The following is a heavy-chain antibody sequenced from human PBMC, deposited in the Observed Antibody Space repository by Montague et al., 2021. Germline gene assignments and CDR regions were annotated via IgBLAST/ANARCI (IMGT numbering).Heavy chain of an antibody. Sequence: SLRLSCAASGFTFSSYAMHWVRQAPGKGLEWVSAIWTSGSNTYYADSVKGRFTISRDNSKNTLYLQMNSLRAEDTAVYYCAKDPNKKTTVSTGMDYWGQGAPVTVSS. J-gene: IGHJ4*02. CDR2: IWTSGSNT. CDR1: GFTFSSYA. V-gene: IGHV3-23*01. D-gene: IGHD4-17*01. CDR3: AKDPNKKTTVSTGMDY.